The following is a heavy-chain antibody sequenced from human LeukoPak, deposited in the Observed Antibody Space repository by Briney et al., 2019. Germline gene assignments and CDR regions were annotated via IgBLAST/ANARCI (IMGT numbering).Heavy chain of an antibody. CDR2: VSHSGTT. CDR1: GGSISTSGYF. D-gene: IGHD3-22*01. Sequence: SETLSLTCTVSGGSISTSGYFWGRIRQSPGKGLEWIGSVSHSGTTYYNPPLQSRVTISVDTSKNQFSLELRSATAADTAVYYCARHIMIVVTEYHFDDWGQGTQVSVFS. CDR3: ARHIMIVVTEYHFDD. V-gene: IGHV4-39*01. J-gene: IGHJ4*02.